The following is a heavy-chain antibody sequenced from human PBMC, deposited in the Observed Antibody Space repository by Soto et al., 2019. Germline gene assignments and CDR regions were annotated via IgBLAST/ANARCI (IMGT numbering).Heavy chain of an antibody. Sequence: SETLSLTCAVYGGSFSGYYWSWIRQPPGKGLEWIGEINHSGSTNYNPSLKSRVTISVDTSKNQFSLKLSSVTAADTAVYYCAREGITIFGVVSGQHWGQGTLVTVSS. J-gene: IGHJ1*01. V-gene: IGHV4-34*01. CDR2: INHSGST. CDR1: GGSFSGYY. CDR3: AREGITIFGVVSGQH. D-gene: IGHD3-3*01.